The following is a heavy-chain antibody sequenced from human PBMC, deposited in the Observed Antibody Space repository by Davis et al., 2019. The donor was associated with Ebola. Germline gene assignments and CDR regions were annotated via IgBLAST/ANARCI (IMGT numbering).Heavy chain of an antibody. CDR3: ASGRYIDY. J-gene: IGHJ4*02. D-gene: IGHD1-1*01. CDR2: ISYDGSNK. V-gene: IGHV3-30*04. Sequence: GGSLRLSCAASGFTFSSYAMHWVRQAPGKGLEWVAVISYDGSNKYYADSVKGRFTISRDNSKNTLYLQMNSLRAEDTAVYYCASGRYIDYWGQGTLVTVSS. CDR1: GFTFSSYA.